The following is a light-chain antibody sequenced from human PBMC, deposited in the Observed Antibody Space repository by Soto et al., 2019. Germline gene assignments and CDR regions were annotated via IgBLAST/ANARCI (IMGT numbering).Light chain of an antibody. V-gene: IGKV3-15*01. J-gene: IGKJ4*01. CDR2: SVS. CDR3: QQYNNWPPLT. Sequence: EIVMTQSPATLSVSPGERATLSCRASQSVSSNVAWYQQKPGQAPRLLIYSVSTRATGIPARFSGSGSGTEFTLTISSLQSEDFAVYYCQQYNNWPPLTFGGGTKVEIK. CDR1: QSVSSN.